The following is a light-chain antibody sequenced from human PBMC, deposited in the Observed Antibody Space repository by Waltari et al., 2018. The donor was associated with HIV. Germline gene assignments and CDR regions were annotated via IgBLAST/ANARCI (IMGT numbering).Light chain of an antibody. CDR3: QQYAASPLT. CDR1: QSVRSAS. CDR2: GAS. V-gene: IGKV3-20*01. Sequence: EVVMAQYPATLSLSPGERATLSCRASQSVRSASLAWYQQKPGQAPRLLIFGASSRAPDIPDRFSGSGAVTDFILTISRLEPEDCAVYYCQQYAASPLTFGGGTRVEIK. J-gene: IGKJ4*01.